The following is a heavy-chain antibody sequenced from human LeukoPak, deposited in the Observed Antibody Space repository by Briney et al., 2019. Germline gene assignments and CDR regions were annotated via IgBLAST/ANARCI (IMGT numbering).Heavy chain of an antibody. J-gene: IGHJ4*02. CDR3: ARDYGLDY. Sequence: PGGFLRLSCAVSGLIFRSYWMSWVRQAPGKGLEWVANINQDGNEKYFVDSVKGRFTISRDNAKNSLYLQMNSLRAEDTAVYYCARDYGLDYWGQGTLVTVSS. V-gene: IGHV3-7*01. CDR1: GLIFRSYW. CDR2: INQDGNEK. D-gene: IGHD3-10*01.